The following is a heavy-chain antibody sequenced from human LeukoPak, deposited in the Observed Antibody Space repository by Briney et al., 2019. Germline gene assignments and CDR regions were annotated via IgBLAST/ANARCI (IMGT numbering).Heavy chain of an antibody. D-gene: IGHD5-12*01. CDR1: GFTLSSYG. CDR3: TRHGVVATSSDY. V-gene: IGHV3-73*01. Sequence: GGTLRLSCAASGFTLSSYGMSWVRQASGKGLEWVGRIRSKANSYATAYAASVKGRFIISRDDSKNTAYLQMNSLKTEDTAVYYCTRHGVVATSSDYWGQGTLVTVSS. J-gene: IGHJ4*02. CDR2: IRSKANSYAT.